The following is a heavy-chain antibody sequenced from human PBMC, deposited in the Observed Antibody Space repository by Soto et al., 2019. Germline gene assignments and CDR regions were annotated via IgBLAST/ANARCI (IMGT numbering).Heavy chain of an antibody. Sequence: SETLSLTCTVSGGYISSYYWSWIRQPPGKGLEWFGYIYYSGSTNYNPSLKSRVTISVDTSKNQFSLKLSSVTAADTAVYYCARLAEGPGYCSSTSCLASFDYWGQGTLVTVSS. V-gene: IGHV4-59*08. CDR3: ARLAEGPGYCSSTSCLASFDY. J-gene: IGHJ4*02. D-gene: IGHD2-2*01. CDR1: GGYISSYY. CDR2: IYYSGST.